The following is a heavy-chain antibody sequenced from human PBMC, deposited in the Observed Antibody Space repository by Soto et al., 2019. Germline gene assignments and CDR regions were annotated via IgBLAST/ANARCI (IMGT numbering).Heavy chain of an antibody. D-gene: IGHD3-9*01. J-gene: IGHJ5*02. CDR3: ARLGQVVDWLSTSVGWFAP. V-gene: IGHV5-51*01. CDR2: IYPGDSDT. CDR1: GYSFTSFW. Sequence: EVQLVQSGAQVKQPGESLKISCKGSGYSFTSFWVAWVRQVPGKGLEWMGSIYPGDSDTRYSPSFQGQVTISSDKSTSTAYLQWSSLKPSDTATYYCARLGQVVDWLSTSVGWFAPWRQGTLVTFAS.